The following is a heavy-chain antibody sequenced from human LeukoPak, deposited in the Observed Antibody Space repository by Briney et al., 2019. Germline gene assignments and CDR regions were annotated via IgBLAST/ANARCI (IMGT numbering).Heavy chain of an antibody. Sequence: GGSLRLSCAASGFTFSSYSMNWVRQAPGKGLEWVSSISSSSSYIYYADSVKGRFTISRDNAKNSLYLQMNRLRAEDTAVYYCARTVMATVTTVDYWGQGTLVTVSS. CDR1: GFTFSSYS. V-gene: IGHV3-21*01. CDR3: ARTVMATVTTVDY. J-gene: IGHJ4*02. D-gene: IGHD4-17*01. CDR2: ISSSSSYI.